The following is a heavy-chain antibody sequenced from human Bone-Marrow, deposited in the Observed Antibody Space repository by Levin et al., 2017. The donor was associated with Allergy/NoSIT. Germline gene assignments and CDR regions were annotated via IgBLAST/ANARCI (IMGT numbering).Heavy chain of an antibody. J-gene: IGHJ4*02. D-gene: IGHD3-3*01. Sequence: SETLSLTCAISGANVSGTSANWNWIRQSPSRGLEWLGRTYYMSRWFNQYAPSVRGRITINADTSKNQFSLQLNSVTPEDTAVYYCTRQGHSFGVDDWGQGTLVTVSS. CDR2: TYYMSRWFN. V-gene: IGHV6-1*01. CDR3: TRQGHSFGVDD. CDR1: GANVSGTSAN.